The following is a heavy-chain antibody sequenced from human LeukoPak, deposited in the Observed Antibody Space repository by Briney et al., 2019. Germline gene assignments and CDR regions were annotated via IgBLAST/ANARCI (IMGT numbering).Heavy chain of an antibody. CDR3: ARGVYVGATFFDY. CDR2: MNPNSGNT. CDR1: GYTFTSYD. Sequence: ASAKVSCKASGYTFTSYDINWLRQATGQGLEWIGWMNPNSGNTGYAQKFQGRVTMTRNTSISTAYMELSSLRSEDTAVYYCARGVYVGATFFDYWGQGTLVTVSS. J-gene: IGHJ4*02. D-gene: IGHD1-26*01. V-gene: IGHV1-8*01.